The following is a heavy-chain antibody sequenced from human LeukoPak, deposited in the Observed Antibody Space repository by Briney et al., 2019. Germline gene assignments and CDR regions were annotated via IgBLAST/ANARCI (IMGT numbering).Heavy chain of an antibody. J-gene: IGHJ4*02. CDR1: GGSFSGYY. CDR3: ARGLPPAY. V-gene: IGHV4-34*01. CDR2: INHSGSS. Sequence: SETLSLTCAVYGGSFSGYYWSWIRQPPGKGLEWIGEINHSGSSNYNPSLKSRVTISVDTSKNQFSLRLSSVTAADTAVLYCARGLPPAYWGQGTLVTVSS. D-gene: IGHD2-2*01.